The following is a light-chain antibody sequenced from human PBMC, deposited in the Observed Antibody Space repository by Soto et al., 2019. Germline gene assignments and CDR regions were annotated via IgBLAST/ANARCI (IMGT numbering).Light chain of an antibody. CDR1: QSVSSY. Sequence: EIVLTQSPATLSLSPGERAILSCRASQSVSSYLAWYQQKPGQAPRLLIYDASNRATGIPARFSGSGSGTDFTLTISSLEPEDFAVYYCQQRSNWQVTFGGGTKVEIK. V-gene: IGKV3-11*01. J-gene: IGKJ4*01. CDR2: DAS. CDR3: QQRSNWQVT.